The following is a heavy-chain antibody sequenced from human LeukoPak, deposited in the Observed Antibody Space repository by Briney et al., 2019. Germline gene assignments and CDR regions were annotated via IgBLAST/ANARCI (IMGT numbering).Heavy chain of an antibody. CDR3: ARLPDYGARGGSWFGP. Sequence: SETLSLTCTVSGDSISSSYHSWGWIRPPPGKGLEWIGSIHHTGYTYYNSSLRSPVTISVDTSKNQFSLNLNSVTAADTAVYYCARLPDYGARGGSWFGPWGQGTLVTVSS. J-gene: IGHJ5*02. CDR1: GDSISSSYHS. D-gene: IGHD4-17*01. CDR2: IHHTGYT. V-gene: IGHV4-39*01.